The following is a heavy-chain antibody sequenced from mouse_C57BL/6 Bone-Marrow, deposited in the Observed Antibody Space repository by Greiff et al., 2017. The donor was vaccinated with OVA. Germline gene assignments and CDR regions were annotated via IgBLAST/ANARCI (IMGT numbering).Heavy chain of an antibody. CDR2: ISYDGSN. D-gene: IGHD3-3*01. Sequence: DVKLQESGPGLVKPSQSLSLTCSVTGYSITSGYYWNWIRQFPGNKLEWMGYISYDGSNNYNPYLKNRISITRDTSKNQFFLKLNSVTTEDTATXYCARGKGLDYWGQGTTLTVSA. CDR1: GYSITSGYY. J-gene: IGHJ2*01. CDR3: ARGKGLDY. V-gene: IGHV3-6*01.